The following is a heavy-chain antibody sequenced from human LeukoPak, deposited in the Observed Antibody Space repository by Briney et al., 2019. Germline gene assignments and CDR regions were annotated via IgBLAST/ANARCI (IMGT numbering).Heavy chain of an antibody. V-gene: IGHV4-59*08. J-gene: IGHJ4*02. D-gene: IGHD3-3*01. CDR3: ARRRGNFWSDYYAFDY. CDR1: GGSISSYY. CDR2: IYYSGST. Sequence: MTSETLSLTCTVSGGSISSYYWSWIRQPPGKGLEWIGYIYYSGSTNYNPSLTSRVTISLDTSKNQFSLKLNSVTAADTAVYYCARRRGNFWSDYYAFDYWGLGTLVTISS.